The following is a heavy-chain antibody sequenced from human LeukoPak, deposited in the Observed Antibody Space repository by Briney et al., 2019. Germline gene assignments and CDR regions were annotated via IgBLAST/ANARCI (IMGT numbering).Heavy chain of an antibody. CDR1: GFTFSSYA. Sequence: PGGSLRLSCAASGFTFSSYAMSWVRQAPGKGLEWVSAISGSGGSTYYADSVKGRFTISRDNSKNTLYLQMNSLRAEDTAVYYCAKDRGSGPAGGFGELSFDYWGQGTLVTVSS. CDR3: AKDRGSGPAGGFGELSFDY. J-gene: IGHJ4*02. V-gene: IGHV3-23*01. D-gene: IGHD3-10*01. CDR2: ISGSGGST.